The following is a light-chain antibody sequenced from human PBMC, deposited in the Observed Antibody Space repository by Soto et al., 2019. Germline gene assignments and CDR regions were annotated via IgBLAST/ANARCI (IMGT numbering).Light chain of an antibody. Sequence: QLTQSPSSVSASVXERVNITCQASPGISSCLAXXQQXXGXPPKXXXYAXSSWQSGVPSRLSGSGSATDFTLTISSLQPEDLATYYCQQDNRFTLTFGGGTKVDI. CDR1: PGISSC. V-gene: IGKV1D-12*01. CDR2: AXS. CDR3: QQDNRFTLT. J-gene: IGKJ4*01.